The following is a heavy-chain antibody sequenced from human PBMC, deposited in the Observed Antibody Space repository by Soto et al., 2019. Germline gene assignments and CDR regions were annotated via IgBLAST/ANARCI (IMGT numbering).Heavy chain of an antibody. CDR1: GDSISRGYY. CDR3: ASSPNYACVSGETYYSGLEV. Sequence: SETLSLTCAVSGDSISRGYYWAWIRQPPGKGLEYIGSIYHSGTTYYNPSLMSRVTISVDTSKNQFSLRLSSVTAADTTVYFCASSPNYACVSGETYYSGLEVWGPGTTVTVSS. D-gene: IGHD3-16*01. V-gene: IGHV4-38-2*01. CDR2: IYHSGTT. J-gene: IGHJ6*02.